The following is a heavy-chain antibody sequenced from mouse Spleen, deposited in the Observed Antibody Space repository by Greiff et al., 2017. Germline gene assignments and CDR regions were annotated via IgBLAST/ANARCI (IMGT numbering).Heavy chain of an antibody. D-gene: IGHD1-2*01. J-gene: IGHJ2*01. V-gene: IGHV5-16*01. CDR3: AREGITTATWDY. CDR1: GFTFSDYY. Sequence: EVMLVESEGGLVQPGSSMKLSCTASGFTFSDYYMAWVRQVPEKGLEWVANINYDGSSTYYLDSLKSRFIISRDNAKNILYLQMSSLKSEDTATYYCAREGITTATWDYWGQGTTLTVSS. CDR2: INYDGSST.